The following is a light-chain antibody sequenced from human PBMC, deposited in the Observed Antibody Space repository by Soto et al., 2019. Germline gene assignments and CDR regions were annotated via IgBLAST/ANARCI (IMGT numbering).Light chain of an antibody. J-gene: IGKJ1*01. CDR1: QSVSSSY. V-gene: IGKV3-20*01. Sequence: EIVLTQSPGTLSLSPGERATLSCRARQSVSSSYLAWYQQKPGQAPRLLIYGASSRATGIPDRFSGSGSGTDFTLTISSLEPEDFAVYYCQQYGSSRTFVQGTKVEIK. CDR2: GAS. CDR3: QQYGSSRT.